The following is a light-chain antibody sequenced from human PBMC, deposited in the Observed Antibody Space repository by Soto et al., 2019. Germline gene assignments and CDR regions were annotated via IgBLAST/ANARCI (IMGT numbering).Light chain of an antibody. V-gene: IGLV2-14*01. CDR1: SSDVGNYNY. Sequence: QSALTQPASVSGSPGQSITISCTGTSSDVGNYNYVSWYQHHPGKAPKLMIYEVSNRPSGVSNRFSGSKSGNTASLTISGLQAEDEADYYCSSYTYSSTPYVFGPGTKLTVL. CDR2: EVS. CDR3: SSYTYSSTPYV. J-gene: IGLJ1*01.